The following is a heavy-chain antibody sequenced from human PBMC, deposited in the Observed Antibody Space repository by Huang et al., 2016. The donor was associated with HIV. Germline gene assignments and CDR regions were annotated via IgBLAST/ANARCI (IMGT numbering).Heavy chain of an antibody. CDR2: IKQDGSEK. CDR1: GFTFSSYW. V-gene: IGHV3-7*01. D-gene: IGHD3-10*01. CDR3: ARRLRYYYGSGRTSGYFDY. Sequence: EVQLVESGGGLVQPGGSLRLSCTASGFTFSSYWMSWVRQAPGKGLGWGANIKQDGSEKYEVDSVKGRFSISRDNAKNSLYLQMNSLRAEDTAVYYCARRLRYYYGSGRTSGYFDYWGQGTLVTVSS. J-gene: IGHJ4*02.